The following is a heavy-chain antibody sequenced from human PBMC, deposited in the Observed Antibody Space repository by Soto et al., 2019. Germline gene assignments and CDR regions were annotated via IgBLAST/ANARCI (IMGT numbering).Heavy chain of an antibody. CDR2: IYHSGSN. CDR3: VRDEAGAYGLGLFGP. Sequence: QVQLQESGPGLVKPSQTLSLSCTVSGDSISRGGYYWNWIRQHPRNGLEWIGYIYHSGSNNYNPSLKSRVTISVDTSKNQLSLELTNVTAADTAVYYCVRDEAGAYGLGLFGPWGQGILVTVSS. J-gene: IGHJ5*02. V-gene: IGHV4-31*03. CDR1: GDSISRGGYY. D-gene: IGHD2-21*01.